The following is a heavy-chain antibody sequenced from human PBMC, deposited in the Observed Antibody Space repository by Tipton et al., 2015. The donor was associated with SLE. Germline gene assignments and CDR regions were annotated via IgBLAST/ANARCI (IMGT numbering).Heavy chain of an antibody. CDR3: AKEYYYDSSGSLGY. V-gene: IGHV3-43D*04. CDR1: GFTFDDYA. CDR2: ISWDGGST. D-gene: IGHD3-22*01. Sequence: GSLRLSCAASGFTFDDYAMHWVRQAPGKGLEWVSLISWDGGSTYYADSVKGRFTISRDNSKNSLYLQMNSLRAEDTALYYCAKEYYYDSSGSLGYWGQGTLVTVSS. J-gene: IGHJ4*02.